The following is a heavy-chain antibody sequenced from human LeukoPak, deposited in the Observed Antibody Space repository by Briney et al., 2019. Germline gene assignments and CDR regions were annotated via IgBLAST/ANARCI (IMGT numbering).Heavy chain of an antibody. CDR1: GFTFSTYA. CDR3: AKDRLALPVVAGNGLDV. CDR2: ISGSGGRT. Sequence: GGSLRLSCAASGFTFSTYAMTWVRQAPGKGLEWVSGISGSGGRTYYADSVKGRFTISRDNSENTFYLQMNSLRAEDTAVYYCAKDRLALPVVAGNGLDVWGQGTTVTVSS. D-gene: IGHD2-15*01. J-gene: IGHJ6*02. V-gene: IGHV3-23*01.